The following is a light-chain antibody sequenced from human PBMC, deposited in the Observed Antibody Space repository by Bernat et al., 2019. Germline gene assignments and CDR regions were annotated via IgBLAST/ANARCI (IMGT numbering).Light chain of an antibody. V-gene: IGLV1-40*01. Sequence: QSMLTQPPSVSGAPGQRVTISCTGSSSNIGAGYDVHWYHQLPGTAPKLLIYDNNNWPSGVPDRFSASKSGTSASLAITGLQAEDEADYYCQSYDGSLGNWVFGGGTKLPVL. CDR2: DNN. J-gene: IGLJ3*02. CDR1: SSNIGAGYD. CDR3: QSYDGSLGNWV.